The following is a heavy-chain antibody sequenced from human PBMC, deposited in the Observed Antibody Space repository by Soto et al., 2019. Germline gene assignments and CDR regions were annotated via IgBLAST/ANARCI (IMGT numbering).Heavy chain of an antibody. D-gene: IGHD1-7*01. V-gene: IGHV1-18*04. CDR3: ARRSRNWNYDPVGTDV. J-gene: IGHJ6*02. CDR2: ISAYNGNT. Sequence: ASVKVSCKASGYTFTSYGISWVRQAPGQGLEWMGWISAYNGNTNYAQKLQGRVTMTTDTSTSTAYMELRSLRSDDTAVYYCARRSRNWNYDPVGTDVWGQGTTVTVSS. CDR1: GYTFTSYG.